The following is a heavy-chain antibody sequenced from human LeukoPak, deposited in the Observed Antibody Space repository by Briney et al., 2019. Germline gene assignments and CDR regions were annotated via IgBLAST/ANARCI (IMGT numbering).Heavy chain of an antibody. Sequence: GGSLRLSCAASGFTFNDYYMTWIRQAPGKGLEWVSYITSTSSYTNYADSVKGRFTISRDNAENSLYLQMNSLRAEDTAVYYCAKHRENYGDSCLDDYWGQGTLVTVSS. D-gene: IGHD4-17*01. J-gene: IGHJ4*02. CDR1: GFTFNDYY. V-gene: IGHV3-11*03. CDR2: ITSTSSYT. CDR3: AKHRENYGDSCLDDY.